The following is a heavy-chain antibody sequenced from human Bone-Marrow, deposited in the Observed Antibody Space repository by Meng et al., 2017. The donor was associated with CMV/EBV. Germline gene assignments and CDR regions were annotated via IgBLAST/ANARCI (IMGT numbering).Heavy chain of an antibody. V-gene: IGHV1-8*03. CDR2: MNPNSGNT. Sequence: ASVKVSCKASGGTFSSYAISWVRQAPGQGLEWMGWMNPNSGNTGYAQKFQGRVTITRNTSISTAYMELSSLRSEDTAVYYCARFGYSSSSSYDYWGQGTLVTVSS. CDR1: GGTFSSYA. J-gene: IGHJ4*02. D-gene: IGHD6-6*01. CDR3: ARFGYSSSSSYDY.